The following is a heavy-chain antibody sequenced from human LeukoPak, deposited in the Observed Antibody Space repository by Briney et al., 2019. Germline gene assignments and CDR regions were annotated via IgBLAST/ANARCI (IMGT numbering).Heavy chain of an antibody. CDR3: ARDRW. CDR1: GFTFSNYW. Sequence: GGSLRLSCAASGFTFSNYWMSWVRQAPGKGLEWVANIKEDGSEKYYVDSVKGRVTISRDNAKNSLYLQMNSLRAEDTAVYYCARDRWWGQGTLVTVSS. D-gene: IGHD4-23*01. V-gene: IGHV3-7*01. J-gene: IGHJ4*02. CDR2: IKEDGSEK.